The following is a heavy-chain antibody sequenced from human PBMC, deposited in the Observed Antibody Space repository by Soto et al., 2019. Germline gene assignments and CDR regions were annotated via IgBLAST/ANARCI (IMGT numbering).Heavy chain of an antibody. D-gene: IGHD3-16*01. CDR2: ISGSEGRT. Sequence: EVQLLESGGGLVQPGGSLRLSCAASGFTFSSYGMSWVRQAPGKGLEWVSAISGSEGRTYYADSVKGRFTISRDNSKNTLYLQMNSLRADDTAVYFCAKEPRSIMMFAIVTPDYWGQGTLVTVSS. CDR3: AKEPRSIMMFAIVTPDY. CDR1: GFTFSSYG. V-gene: IGHV3-23*01. J-gene: IGHJ4*02.